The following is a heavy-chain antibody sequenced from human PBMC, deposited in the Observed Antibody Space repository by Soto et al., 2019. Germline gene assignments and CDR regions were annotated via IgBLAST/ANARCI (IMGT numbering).Heavy chain of an antibody. CDR2: IIPILGIA. Sequence: QVQLVQSGAEVKKPGSSVKVSCKASGGTFSSYTISWVRQAPGQGLEWMGRIIPILGIANYAQKFQGRVTLTADKSTSTAYMELSSLRSEDTAVYYCARGVAAAENFDYWGQGTLVTVSS. CDR1: GGTFSSYT. J-gene: IGHJ4*02. D-gene: IGHD6-13*01. CDR3: ARGVAAAENFDY. V-gene: IGHV1-69*02.